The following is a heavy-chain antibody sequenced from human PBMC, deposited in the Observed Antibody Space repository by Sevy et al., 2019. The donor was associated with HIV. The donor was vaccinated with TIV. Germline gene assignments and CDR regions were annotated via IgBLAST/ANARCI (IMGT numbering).Heavy chain of an antibody. J-gene: IGHJ4*02. D-gene: IGHD3-3*01. CDR2: IYSGGST. Sequence: GGSLRLSCAASTFRVIDNYMSWVRQAPGKGLEWVSTIYSGGSTFYADSVKGRFTISRDDAKNSVYLEMKSLRDQDTALYYCVRMGVDAYNVYFDLWGQGTLVTVSS. CDR1: TFRVIDNY. V-gene: IGHV3-66*01. CDR3: VRMGVDAYNVYFDL.